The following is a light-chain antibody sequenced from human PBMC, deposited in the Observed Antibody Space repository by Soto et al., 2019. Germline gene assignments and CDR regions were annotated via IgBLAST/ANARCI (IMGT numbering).Light chain of an antibody. Sequence: DIQMTQCPSTVSASVGDRVXXXXLASQSIGGWLAWYQQKPGKAPKLLIYEASVLQNGVPSRFSGSGSGTEFTLAISSLQPDDFATYYCQEHNSYIPTFGPGTKVDIK. CDR3: QEHNSYIPT. CDR2: EAS. J-gene: IGKJ1*01. V-gene: IGKV1-5*03. CDR1: QSIGGW.